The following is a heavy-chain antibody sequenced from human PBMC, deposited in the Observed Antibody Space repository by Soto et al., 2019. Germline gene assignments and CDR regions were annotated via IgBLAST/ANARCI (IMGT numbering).Heavy chain of an antibody. J-gene: IGHJ5*02. CDR3: ARDGYSYGYVSWFDP. CDR2: IIPIFGTA. CDR1: GGTFSSYA. D-gene: IGHD5-18*01. Sequence: QVQLVQSGAEVKKPGSSVKVSCKASGGTFSSYAISWVRQAPGQGLEWMGGIIPIFGTANYAQKFQGRVTITADDSTSTAYMELSSLRSEDTAVYYCARDGYSYGYVSWFDPWCQGTLVTVSS. V-gene: IGHV1-69*01.